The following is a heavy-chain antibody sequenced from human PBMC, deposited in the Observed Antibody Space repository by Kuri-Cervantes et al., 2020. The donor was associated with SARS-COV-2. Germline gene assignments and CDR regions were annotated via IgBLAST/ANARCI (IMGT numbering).Heavy chain of an antibody. Sequence: SETLSLTCTVSGGSISSYYWSWIRQPPGKGLEWIGYIYYSESTNYNPSLKSRVTISVDTSKNQFSLKLSSVTAADTAVYYCASVGRFLEWLLSVGGYYYYMDVWGKGTTVTVSS. V-gene: IGHV4-59*12. D-gene: IGHD3-3*01. CDR2: IYYSEST. J-gene: IGHJ6*03. CDR3: ASVGRFLEWLLSVGGYYYYMDV. CDR1: GGSISSYY.